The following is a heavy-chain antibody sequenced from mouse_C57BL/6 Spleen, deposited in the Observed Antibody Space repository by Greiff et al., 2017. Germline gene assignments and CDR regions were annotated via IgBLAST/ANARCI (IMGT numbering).Heavy chain of an antibody. Sequence: EVQVVESGGGLVKPGGSLKLSCAASGFTFSSYAMSWVRQTPEKRLEWVATISDGGSYTYYPDNVKGRFTIARDNATNNLYLQMSHLTSEDTAMYYCAREGGYYFDDWGQGTTLTVSS. CDR1: GFTFSSYA. CDR2: ISDGGSYT. CDR3: AREGGYYFDD. V-gene: IGHV5-4*01. J-gene: IGHJ2*01.